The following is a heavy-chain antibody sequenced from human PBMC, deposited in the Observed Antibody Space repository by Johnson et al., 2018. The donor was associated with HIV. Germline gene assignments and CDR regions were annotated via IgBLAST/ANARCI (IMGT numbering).Heavy chain of an antibody. D-gene: IGHD3-22*01. CDR3: ARGGFTMIVVAY. J-gene: IGHJ3*01. Sequence: QVQLMESGGGVVQPGTSLRLSCEGSGLSLSAYGLHWVRQAPGKGLEWVAVIWPDGSNRYYSDSVKGRFTISRDNSKNTLYLQMNSLRAEDTAVYYCARGGFTMIVVAYWGQGTMVTVSS. CDR1: GLSLSAYG. CDR2: IWPDGSNR. V-gene: IGHV3-33*01.